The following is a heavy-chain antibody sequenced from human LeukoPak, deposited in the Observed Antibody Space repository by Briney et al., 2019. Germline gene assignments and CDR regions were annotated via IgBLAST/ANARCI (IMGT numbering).Heavy chain of an antibody. V-gene: IGHV4-31*03. D-gene: IGHD5-18*01. CDR2: IYYSGST. CDR3: ARESRAMAFDAFDI. Sequence: SETLSLTCTVSGGSISSGGYYWSWIRQHPGKGLEWIGYIYYSGSTYYNPSLKSRVTISVDTSKNQFSPKLSSVTAADTAVYYCARESRAMAFDAFDIWGQGTMVTVSS. J-gene: IGHJ3*02. CDR1: GGSISSGGYY.